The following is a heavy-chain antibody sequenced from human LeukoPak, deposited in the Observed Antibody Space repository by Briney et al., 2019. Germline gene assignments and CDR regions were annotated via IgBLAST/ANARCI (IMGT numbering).Heavy chain of an antibody. V-gene: IGHV3-7*03. J-gene: IGHJ4*02. CDR1: GFTFSRHW. CDR3: ATPLDYFDMSDSHQGGD. Sequence: GGSLRLSCAASGFTFSRHWMAWVRQAPGKGLEWVANIKHDGSEKNYVDSVKGRFTISRDNAKNSLYLQMNSLRAEDTAVYYCATPLDYFDMSDSHQGGDWGQGTLVTVSS. D-gene: IGHD3-22*01. CDR2: IKHDGSEK.